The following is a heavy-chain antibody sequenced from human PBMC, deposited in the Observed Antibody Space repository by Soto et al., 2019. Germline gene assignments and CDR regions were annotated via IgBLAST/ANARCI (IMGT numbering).Heavy chain of an antibody. V-gene: IGHV1-69*13. CDR1: GGTFSSYA. J-gene: IGHJ3*02. D-gene: IGHD2-21*02. CDR2: IIPIFGTA. CDR3: ARASKPVVVGTVGIYAFDI. Sequence: SVKVSCKASGGTFSSYAISWVRQAPGQGLEWMGGIIPIFGTANYAQKFQGRVTITADESTSTAYMELSSLRSEDTAVYYCARASKPVVVGTVGIYAFDIWGQGTMVTVSS.